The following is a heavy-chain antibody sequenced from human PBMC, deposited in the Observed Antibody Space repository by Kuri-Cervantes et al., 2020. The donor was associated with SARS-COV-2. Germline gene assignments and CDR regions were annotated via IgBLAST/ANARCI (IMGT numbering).Heavy chain of an antibody. J-gene: IGHJ4*02. CDR3: ARVGDSSSWRGGPDY. V-gene: IGHV3-20*04. Sequence: GESLKISCAASGFTFDDYGMSWVRQAPGKGLEWVSGINWNGGSTGYADSVKGRFTISRDNAKNSLYLQMNSLRAEDTALYYCARVGDSSSWRGGPDYWGQGALVTVSS. CDR2: INWNGGST. CDR1: GFTFDDYG. D-gene: IGHD6-13*01.